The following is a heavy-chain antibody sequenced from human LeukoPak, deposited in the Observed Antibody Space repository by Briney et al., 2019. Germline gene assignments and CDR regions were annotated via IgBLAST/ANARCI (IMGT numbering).Heavy chain of an antibody. CDR1: GYTFTSYA. Sequence: ASVKVSCKASGYTFTSYAMNWVRQAPGQGLEWMGWISTNTGNPTYAQGFTGRFVFSLDTSVSTAYLQISSLKAEDTAVYYCAGPTYYDILTGYPSPLDAFDIWGQGTMVTVSS. CDR2: ISTNTGNP. V-gene: IGHV7-4-1*02. D-gene: IGHD3-9*01. J-gene: IGHJ3*02. CDR3: AGPTYYDILTGYPSPLDAFDI.